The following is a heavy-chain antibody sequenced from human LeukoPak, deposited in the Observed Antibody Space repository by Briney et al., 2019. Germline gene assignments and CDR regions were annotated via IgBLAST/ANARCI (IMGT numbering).Heavy chain of an antibody. CDR3: ARVNYDILTGYSRGGDY. CDR1: GFTFDDYG. CDR2: INWNGGST. J-gene: IGHJ4*02. Sequence: GGSLRLSCAASGFTFDDYGMSWVRQAPGKGLEWVSGINWNGGSTGYADSVKGRFTISRDNAKNSLYLQMNSVRAEDTALYYCARVNYDILTGYSRGGDYWGQGTLVTVSS. V-gene: IGHV3-20*04. D-gene: IGHD3-9*01.